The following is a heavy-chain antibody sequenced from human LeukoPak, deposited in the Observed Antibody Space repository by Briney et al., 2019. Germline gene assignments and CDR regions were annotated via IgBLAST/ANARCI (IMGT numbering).Heavy chain of an antibody. J-gene: IGHJ6*02. D-gene: IGHD4-17*01. CDR1: GFTFSSYA. Sequence: PGRTLRLSCAASGFTFSSYAMHWVRQALGKGLEWVAVISYDGGNKYYADSVKGRFTISRDNSKNTLYLQMNSLRAEDTAVYYCARANEAVTTWRYYYGMDVWGQGTTVTVSS. CDR3: ARANEAVTTWRYYYGMDV. CDR2: ISYDGGNK. V-gene: IGHV3-30-3*01.